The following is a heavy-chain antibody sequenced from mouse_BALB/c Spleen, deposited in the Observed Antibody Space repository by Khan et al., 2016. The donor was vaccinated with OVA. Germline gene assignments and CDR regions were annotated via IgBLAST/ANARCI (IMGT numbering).Heavy chain of an antibody. J-gene: IGHJ2*01. D-gene: IGHD1-1*01. Sequence: QVQLKQSGAELAKPGASVKMSCKASGYTFINYWILWVKQRPGQGLEWIGYINPSTGYTEYNQNLKDKATLNADKSSSTAYMQLSSLTSEDSAVYYCARRGLRWDFDYWGQGTTLTVSS. CDR1: GYTFINYW. V-gene: IGHV1-7*01. CDR3: ARRGLRWDFDY. CDR2: INPSTGYT.